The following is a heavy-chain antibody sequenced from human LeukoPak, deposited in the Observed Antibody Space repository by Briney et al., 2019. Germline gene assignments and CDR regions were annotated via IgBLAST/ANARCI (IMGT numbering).Heavy chain of an antibody. V-gene: IGHV3-23*01. CDR2: ISGSGDST. CDR1: GFTFSNYA. D-gene: IGHD1-26*01. J-gene: IGHJ4*02. Sequence: GGSLRLSCAASGFTFSNYAMRWVRQAPGKGLEWVSGISGSGDSTYYADSVKGRFTISRDNSKNTLYLQVNSLRVEDTAVYYCAKDRLGAMMYFDFWGQGTLVTVSS. CDR3: AKDRLGAMMYFDF.